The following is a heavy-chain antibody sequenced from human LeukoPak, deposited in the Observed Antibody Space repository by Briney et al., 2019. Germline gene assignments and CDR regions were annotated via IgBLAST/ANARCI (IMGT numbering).Heavy chain of an antibody. Sequence: PGESLRLSCAAYGFSFTTYWMSWVRQAPGKGLEWVANINQDGSEKYYVDSVKGRFTISRDNAKNSLYLQMNSLRAEDTAVYYCARDQAGCSLYWGQGTLVTVSS. CDR1: GFSFTTYW. V-gene: IGHV3-7*01. J-gene: IGHJ4*02. D-gene: IGHD2-15*01. CDR3: ARDQAGCSLY. CDR2: INQDGSEK.